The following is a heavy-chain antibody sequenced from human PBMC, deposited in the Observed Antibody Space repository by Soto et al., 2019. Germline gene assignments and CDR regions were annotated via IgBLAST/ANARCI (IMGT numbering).Heavy chain of an antibody. D-gene: IGHD2-2*01. CDR1: GGSISSGGYY. CDR3: ARDRVPAAIPWYYYYYGMDV. Sequence: QVQLQESGPGLVKPSQTLSLTCTVSGGSISSGGYYWSWIRQHPGKGLEWIGYIYYSGSTYYNPSLKSRVTISVDTSKNQFSLKLSSVTAADTAVYYCARDRVPAAIPWYYYYYGMDVWGQGTTVTFSS. CDR2: IYYSGST. J-gene: IGHJ6*02. V-gene: IGHV4-31*03.